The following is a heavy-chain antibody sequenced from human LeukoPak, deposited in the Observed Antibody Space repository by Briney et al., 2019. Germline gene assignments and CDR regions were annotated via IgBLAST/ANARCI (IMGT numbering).Heavy chain of an antibody. D-gene: IGHD1-26*01. V-gene: IGHV3-21*01. CDR3: ARDIGWELVDAFDI. Sequence: PGGSLRLSCAASGFTFSSYWMSWVRQAPGKGLEWVSSISSSSSYIYYADSVKGRFTISRDNAKNSLYLQMNSLRAEDTAVYYCARDIGWELVDAFDIWGQGTMVTVSS. CDR1: GFTFSSYW. J-gene: IGHJ3*02. CDR2: ISSSSSYI.